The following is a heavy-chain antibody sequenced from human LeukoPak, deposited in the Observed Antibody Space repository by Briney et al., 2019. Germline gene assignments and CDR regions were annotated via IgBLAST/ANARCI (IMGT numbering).Heavy chain of an antibody. CDR1: GGTFSSYA. V-gene: IGHV1-69*13. D-gene: IGHD2-21*01. J-gene: IGHJ4*02. Sequence: ASVKVSCKASGGTFSSYAISWVRQAPGQGLEWMGGIIPIFGTANYARKFQGKVTITADESTSTAYMELSSLRSEDTAVYYCARDNGHLWPQGENEYWGQGTLVIVSS. CDR2: IIPIFGTA. CDR3: ARDNGHLWPQGENEY.